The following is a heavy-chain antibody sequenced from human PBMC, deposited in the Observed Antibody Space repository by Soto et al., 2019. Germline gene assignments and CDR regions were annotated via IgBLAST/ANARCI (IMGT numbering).Heavy chain of an antibody. D-gene: IGHD2-15*01. CDR2: IRSKTYGGTT. CDR3: PRLPPERRGYCSGGSCYPFAY. V-gene: IGHV3-49*04. J-gene: IGHJ4*02. CDR1: GFTFGDYA. Sequence: EVQLVDSGGGLVQPGRSLRLSCTASGFTFGDYAMIWVRQAPGKGLEWGGYIRSKTYGGTTDYAASVKGRFTISRDYSKSVVYLHMNSLKTEDTAIYYCPRLPPERRGYCSGGSCYPFAYWGQGTLVTVSS.